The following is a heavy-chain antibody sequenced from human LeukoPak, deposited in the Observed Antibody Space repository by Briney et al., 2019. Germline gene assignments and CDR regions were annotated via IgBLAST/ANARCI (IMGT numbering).Heavy chain of an antibody. CDR2: ISSSSSTI. D-gene: IGHD3-22*01. CDR3: ARVFAYYYDSSGPPYYFDY. J-gene: IGHJ4*02. Sequence: GGSLRLSCAASGFTFSSYSMNWVRQAAGKGLEWVSYISSSSSTIYYADSVKGRFTISRDNAKNSLYLQMNSLRDEDTAVYYCARVFAYYYDSSGPPYYFDYWGQGTLVTVSS. CDR1: GFTFSSYS. V-gene: IGHV3-48*02.